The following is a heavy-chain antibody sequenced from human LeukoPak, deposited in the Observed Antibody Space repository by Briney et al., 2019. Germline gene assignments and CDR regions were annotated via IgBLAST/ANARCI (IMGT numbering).Heavy chain of an antibody. CDR2: IWNDGSNK. CDR1: GFDFSNNG. J-gene: IGHJ4*02. V-gene: IGHV3-33*06. Sequence: GGSLRLSCGASGFDFSNNGMHWVRQAPGRGLEWVAVIWNDGSNKYYADSVKGRFTISRDNSQNTVDLHMNSLRAEDTAVYYCAKDAQRGFDYSNSLEYWGQGTLVTVSS. D-gene: IGHD4-11*01. CDR3: AKDAQRGFDYSNSLEY.